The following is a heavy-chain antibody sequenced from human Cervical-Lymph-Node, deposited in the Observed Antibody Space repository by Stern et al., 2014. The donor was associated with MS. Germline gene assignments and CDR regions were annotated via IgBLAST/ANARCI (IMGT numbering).Heavy chain of an antibody. D-gene: IGHD2-2*01. Sequence: VQLEESGPGLVKPSQTLSLTCTVSGASISNGGYYWSWIRQHPGKVLEWIGYIYYSGSTYYNPSLQSRVTISGDTAKSHFSLRLSSVTAADTAVYYCVSYAPTTKSFDNWGQGTLVTVSS. V-gene: IGHV4-31*03. CDR3: VSYAPTTKSFDN. J-gene: IGHJ4*02. CDR2: IYYSGST. CDR1: GASISNGGYY.